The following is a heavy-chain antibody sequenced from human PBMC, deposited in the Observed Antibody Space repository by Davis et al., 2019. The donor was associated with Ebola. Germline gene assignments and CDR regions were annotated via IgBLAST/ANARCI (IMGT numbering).Heavy chain of an antibody. CDR1: GYTFTSYY. CDR3: AKDPGDTAMVTDYYYYGMDV. J-gene: IGHJ6*02. D-gene: IGHD5-18*01. Sequence: ASVKVSCKASGYTFTSYYMHWVRQAPGQGLEWMGIINPSGGSTSYAQKFQGRVTMTRDTSTSTVYMELSSLRAEDTAVYYCAKDPGDTAMVTDYYYYGMDVWGQGTTVTVSS. V-gene: IGHV1-46*01. CDR2: INPSGGST.